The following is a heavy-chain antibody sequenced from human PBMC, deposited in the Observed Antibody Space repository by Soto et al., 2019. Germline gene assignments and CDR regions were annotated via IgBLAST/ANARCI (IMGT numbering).Heavy chain of an antibody. Sequence: PGGAVRRSCAASGFTFSGYDMSWVRQAPGKGLEWLSSINRRNTDIYYADSVKGRFTISRDNAKNSLYLQMNSRRAEDTAVYYCAFRTGDYFHYYFGSDVWGQETTVTVSS. CDR2: INRRNTDI. D-gene: IGHD1-1*01. CDR1: GFTFSGYD. J-gene: IGHJ6*02. V-gene: IGHV3-21*01. CDR3: AFRTGDYFHYYFGSDV.